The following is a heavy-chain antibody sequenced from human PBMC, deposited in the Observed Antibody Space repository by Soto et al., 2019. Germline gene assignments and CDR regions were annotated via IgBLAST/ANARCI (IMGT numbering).Heavy chain of an antibody. V-gene: IGHV1-18*04. D-gene: IGHD3-22*01. Sequence: ASVKVSCKASGYTFTSYGISWVRQAPGQGLEWMGWISAYNGNTNYAQKLQGRVTITADESTSTAYMELSSLRSEDTAVYYCASIRRITMIVGYDAFDIW. CDR2: ISAYNGNT. CDR3: ASIRRITMIVGYDAFDI. J-gene: IGHJ3*02. CDR1: GYTFTSYG.